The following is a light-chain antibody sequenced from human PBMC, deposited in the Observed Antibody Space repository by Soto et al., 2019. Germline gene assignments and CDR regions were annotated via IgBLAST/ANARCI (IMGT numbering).Light chain of an antibody. Sequence: EIVMTQSPATLSVSPGERATLSCRASQSVSSNLAWYQQKPGQPPRLLIYGASTRATGIPARFSGSGSGTEFTLTISSLQSEDFAVYYCQQYNNWRPQTFGQGTKVEIK. V-gene: IGKV3-15*01. CDR2: GAS. CDR1: QSVSSN. J-gene: IGKJ1*01. CDR3: QQYNNWRPQT.